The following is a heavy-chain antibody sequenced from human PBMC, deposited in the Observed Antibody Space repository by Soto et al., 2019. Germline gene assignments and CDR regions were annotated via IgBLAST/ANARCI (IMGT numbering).Heavy chain of an antibody. CDR2: IYWDDDK. CDR3: VYWSGYSYFDY. V-gene: IGHV2-5*02. J-gene: IGHJ4*02. D-gene: IGHD3-3*01. CDR1: GFSLSTSGVG. Sequence: QITLKESGPPLVKPTQTLTLTCTFSGFSLSTSGVGVGWIRQPPGKALEWLALIYWDDDKRYSPSLKSRLTITKDTSKNQVVLTMTNMDPVDTATYYCVYWSGYSYFDYWGQGTLVTVSS.